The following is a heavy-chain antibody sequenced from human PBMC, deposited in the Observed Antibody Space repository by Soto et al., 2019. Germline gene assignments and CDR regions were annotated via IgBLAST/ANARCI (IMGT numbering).Heavy chain of an antibody. Sequence: PGGSLRLSCAASGFTFSSHSMNWVRQAPGKGLEWVSSISSSSTYIYYADSVKGRFTISRDNAKNSLYLQMNSLRAEDTALYYCARDVGPTVAAGFDYWGQGTLVTVSS. CDR1: GFTFSSHS. CDR2: ISSSSTYI. CDR3: ARDVGPTVAAGFDY. J-gene: IGHJ4*02. V-gene: IGHV3-21*01. D-gene: IGHD4-17*01.